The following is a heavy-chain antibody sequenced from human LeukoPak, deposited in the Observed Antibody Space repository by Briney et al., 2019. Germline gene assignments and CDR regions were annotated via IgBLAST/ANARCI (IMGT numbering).Heavy chain of an antibody. Sequence: SETLSLTCTVSGGSISSSSYYWGWIRQPPGKGLEWIGSIYYSGSTYYNPSLKSRVTISVDTSKNQFSLQLNSVTPEDTAVYYCAREGVVVPAAIRGPNWFDPWGQGTLVTVSS. CDR1: GGSISSSSYY. V-gene: IGHV4-39*02. CDR3: AREGVVVPAAIRGPNWFDP. D-gene: IGHD2-2*02. CDR2: IYYSGST. J-gene: IGHJ5*02.